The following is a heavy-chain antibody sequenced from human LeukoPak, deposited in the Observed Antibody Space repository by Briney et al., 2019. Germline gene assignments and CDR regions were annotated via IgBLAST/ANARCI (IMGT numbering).Heavy chain of an antibody. CDR1: GGSISSYY. J-gene: IGHJ4*02. CDR3: ARYYYDSSGYYGLDY. D-gene: IGHD3-22*01. Sequence: PSETLSLTCTVSGGSISSYYWSWIRQPPGKGLDWIGYIYYSGSTNYNPSLKSRVSISVDTSKNQFSLKLSSVTAADTAVYYCARYYYDSSGYYGLDYWGQGTLVTVSS. V-gene: IGHV4-59*01. CDR2: IYYSGST.